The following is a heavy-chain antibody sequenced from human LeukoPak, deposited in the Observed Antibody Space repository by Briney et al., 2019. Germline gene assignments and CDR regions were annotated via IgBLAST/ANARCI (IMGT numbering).Heavy chain of an antibody. Sequence: PGGSLRLSCAASGFTFSTYNMNWVRQAPGKGLEWVSYISSSSSYTNYADSVKGRFTISRDNAKNSLYLQMNSLRGEDTAVYYCARTGRDPYYYDSSGYTDDNWFDPWGQGTLVTVSS. V-gene: IGHV3-21*05. D-gene: IGHD3-22*01. J-gene: IGHJ5*02. CDR2: ISSSSSYT. CDR3: ARTGRDPYYYDSSGYTDDNWFDP. CDR1: GFTFSTYN.